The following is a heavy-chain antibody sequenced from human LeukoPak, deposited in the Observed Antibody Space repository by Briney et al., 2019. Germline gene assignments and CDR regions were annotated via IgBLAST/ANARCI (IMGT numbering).Heavy chain of an antibody. CDR3: ARERHDYVWGSYRYSIDY. J-gene: IGHJ4*02. CDR2: INPNSGGT. CDR1: GYTFTGYY. Sequence: ASVKVSCKASGYTFTGYYMHWVRQAPGQGLEWMGRINPNSGGTNYAQKFQGRVTMTRDTSISTAYMELSRLGSDDTAVYYCARERHDYVWGSYRYSIDYWGQGTLVTVSS. D-gene: IGHD3-16*02. V-gene: IGHV1-2*06.